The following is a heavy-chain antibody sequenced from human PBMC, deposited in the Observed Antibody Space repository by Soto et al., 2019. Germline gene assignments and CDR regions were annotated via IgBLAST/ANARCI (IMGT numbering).Heavy chain of an antibody. V-gene: IGHV3-23*01. J-gene: IGHJ3*02. CDR1: GFTFSSYA. Sequence: PGGSLRLSCAASGFTFSSYAMSWVRQAPGEGLEWVSAISGSGGSTYYADSVKGRFTISRDNSKKTLYLQMTSLRAEDTALYSCAKDKSGTSAFDIWGQGTMVTVSS. D-gene: IGHD1-1*01. CDR2: ISGSGGST. CDR3: AKDKSGTSAFDI.